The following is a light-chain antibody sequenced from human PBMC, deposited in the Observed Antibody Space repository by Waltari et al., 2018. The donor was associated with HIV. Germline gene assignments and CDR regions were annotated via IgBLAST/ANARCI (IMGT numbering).Light chain of an antibody. CDR2: EGY. CDR1: SNHFGDYNL. CDR3: CSYAGNTIYVV. V-gene: IGLV2-23*01. Sequence: QSALTQTASVSGSLGLSITISCPGTSNHFGDYNLVSWYKQHPGKAPRLIIDEGYKRPSGVSNRFSGSKSGNTASLTISGLKAEDEADYYCCSYAGNTIYVVFGGGTKVTVL. J-gene: IGLJ2*01.